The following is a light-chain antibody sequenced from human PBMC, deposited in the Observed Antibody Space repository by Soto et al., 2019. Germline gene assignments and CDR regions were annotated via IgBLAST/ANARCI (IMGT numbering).Light chain of an antibody. Sequence: QSALTQPASVSGSPGQSITISCTGTSSDVGGYNYVSWYQRHPAKAPKLIIYDVSNRPSGVSNRFSGSKSGNTASLTISGLQAEDEADYYCCSYTGSSTLVVFGGGTQLTVL. J-gene: IGLJ2*01. V-gene: IGLV2-14*01. CDR2: DVS. CDR3: CSYTGSSTLVV. CDR1: SSDVGGYNY.